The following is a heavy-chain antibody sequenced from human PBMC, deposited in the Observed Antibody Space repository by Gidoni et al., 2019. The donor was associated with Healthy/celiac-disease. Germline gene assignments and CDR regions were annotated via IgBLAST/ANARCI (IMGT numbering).Heavy chain of an antibody. J-gene: IGHJ3*02. D-gene: IGHD2-15*01. V-gene: IGHV5-51*01. Sequence: DVPLVQSGAEVIKPGELLKISCKGSGYSFTSYWIGWVRQRPGNGLEWMGISYPGDTDTGCSPSYQDQVTIPSDKSISTSYLQWSSLKTSDTAEYDCAINYASGGAAFEIWGQGTMVTVSS. CDR3: AINYASGGAAFEI. CDR2: SYPGDTDT. CDR1: GYSFTSYW.